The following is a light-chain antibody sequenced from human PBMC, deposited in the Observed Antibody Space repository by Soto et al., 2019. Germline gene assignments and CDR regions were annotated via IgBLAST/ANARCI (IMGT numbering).Light chain of an antibody. CDR3: SSYAGGNSPFV. V-gene: IGLV2-8*01. J-gene: IGLJ1*01. CDR1: SSDIGDYNY. CDR2: EVS. Sequence: QSVLTQPPSASGSPGQSVTISCTGTSSDIGDYNYVSWYQQHPGKAPKLMIYEVSKRPSGVPDRFSGYKSGNTASLTVSGLQAEDEADYYCSSYAGGNSPFVFGSGTTVTVL.